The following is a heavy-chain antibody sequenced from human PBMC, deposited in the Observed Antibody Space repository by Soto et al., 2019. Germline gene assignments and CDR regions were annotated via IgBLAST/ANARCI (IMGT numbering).Heavy chain of an antibody. D-gene: IGHD6-6*01. CDR1: GYTFTGYY. Sequence: GASVKVSCKASGYTFTGYYMHWVRQAPGQGLEWMGWINPNSGGTNYAQKFQGWVTMTRDTSISTAYMELSRLRSDDTAVYYCARTRGHSSSSDTWSFTYYYYYGMDVWGQGTTVTVSS. CDR2: INPNSGGT. J-gene: IGHJ6*01. V-gene: IGHV1-2*04. CDR3: ARTRGHSSSSDTWSFTYYYYYGMDV.